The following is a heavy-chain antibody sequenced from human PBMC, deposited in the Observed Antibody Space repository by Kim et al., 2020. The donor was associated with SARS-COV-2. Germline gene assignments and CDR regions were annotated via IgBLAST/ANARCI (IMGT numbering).Heavy chain of an antibody. Sequence: SETLSLTCFVSGDSISSGSYYWGWIRQPPGKGLESIGNIYYSGSTWYNPSLKSRVTVSVDTSKNQFSLRLSSVTAADTAVYYCARLPKLYDSWSHVDYWG. V-gene: IGHV4-39*01. CDR2: IYYSGST. D-gene: IGHD3-10*01. J-gene: IGHJ4*01. CDR3: ARLPKLYDSWSHVDY. CDR1: GDSISSGSYY.